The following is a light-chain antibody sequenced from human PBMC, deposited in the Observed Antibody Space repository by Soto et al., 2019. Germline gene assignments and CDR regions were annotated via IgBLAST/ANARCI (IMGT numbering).Light chain of an antibody. CDR1: HHINTF. CDR2: GAS. J-gene: IGKJ4*01. V-gene: IGKV1D-16*01. Sequence: DIQLTQSPSSLSASVGDRVTITCRASHHINTFLAWYQQKPERAPKSLVFGASALESGVPSRFSGSGYGTDFTLTITNLQPDDFATYYCQQYDSYPRTFGGGTTVEI. CDR3: QQYDSYPRT.